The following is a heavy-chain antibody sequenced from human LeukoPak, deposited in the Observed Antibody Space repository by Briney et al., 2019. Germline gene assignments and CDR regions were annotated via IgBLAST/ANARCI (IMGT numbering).Heavy chain of an antibody. J-gene: IGHJ4*02. D-gene: IGHD5-18*01. V-gene: IGHV3-49*03. Sequence: GGSLRLSCTAAGFTFGDYAMSWFRQAPGKGLEWVGFIRTKAYGGTTEYAASVKGRFTISRDDSKSIAYLQMNSLKTEDTAVYYCTRGRGYSYGYTFYFDYWGQGTLVTVSS. CDR1: GFTFGDYA. CDR3: TRGRGYSYGYTFYFDY. CDR2: IRTKAYGGTT.